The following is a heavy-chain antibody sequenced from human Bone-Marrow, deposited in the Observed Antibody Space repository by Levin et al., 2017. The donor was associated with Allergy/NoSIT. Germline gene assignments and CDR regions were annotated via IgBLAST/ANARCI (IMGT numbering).Heavy chain of an antibody. Sequence: GESLKISCTASGFTFNNYWMHWVRQVPGKGPVWVARVNYDGSSTNYADSVKGRFTVSRDNAKDTLHLHMNRLRDEDTAVYYCARDSGDWKPLGTVDIWGQGAMVIVSA. CDR1: GFTFNNYW. D-gene: IGHD1-1*01. J-gene: IGHJ3*02. V-gene: IGHV3-74*01. CDR3: ARDSGDWKPLGTVDI. CDR2: VNYDGSST.